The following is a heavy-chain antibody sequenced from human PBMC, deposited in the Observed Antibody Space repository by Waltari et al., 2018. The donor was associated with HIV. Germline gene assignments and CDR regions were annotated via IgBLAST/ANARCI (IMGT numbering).Heavy chain of an antibody. Sequence: QVQLQESGPGLVKPSQTLSLTCTVPGGPITSGDYYWTWIRQPAGKGLEWIGRVYTSGSANYTPSLRSRVTMSLDTSKNQFSLKLTSVTAADTAVYYCARGLDILTGHYHWFLDVWGRGTLVTVSS. CDR1: GGPITSGDYY. D-gene: IGHD3-9*01. CDR3: ARGLDILTGHYHWFLDV. J-gene: IGHJ2*01. V-gene: IGHV4-61*02. CDR2: VYTSGSA.